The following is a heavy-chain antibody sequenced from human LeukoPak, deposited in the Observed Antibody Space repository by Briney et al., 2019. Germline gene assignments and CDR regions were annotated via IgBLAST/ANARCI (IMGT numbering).Heavy chain of an antibody. V-gene: IGHV4-39*01. J-gene: IGHJ4*02. CDR3: ARVGVVFDY. Sequence: SETLSLTCTVSGDSISSRSYYWGWIRQPPGKGLEWIGSIYYSGITYYNPSLKSRVTISVDTSKNQFSLKLSSVTAADTAVYYCARVGVVFDYWGQGTLVTVSS. CDR1: GDSISSRSYY. CDR2: IYYSGIT. D-gene: IGHD3-16*01.